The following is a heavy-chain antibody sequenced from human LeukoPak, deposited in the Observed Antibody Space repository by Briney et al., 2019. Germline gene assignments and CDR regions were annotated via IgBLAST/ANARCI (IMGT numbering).Heavy chain of an antibody. J-gene: IGHJ4*02. D-gene: IGHD3-22*01. Sequence: GGSLRLSCAASGFTFSSYAMSWVRQAPGKGLEWVSAISGSGGSTYYADSVKGRFTISKDNSKNTLYLQMNSLRAEDTAVYYCAKDPLGALYYYDQDYWGQGTLVTVSS. CDR2: ISGSGGST. CDR3: AKDPLGALYYYDQDY. V-gene: IGHV3-23*01. CDR1: GFTFSSYA.